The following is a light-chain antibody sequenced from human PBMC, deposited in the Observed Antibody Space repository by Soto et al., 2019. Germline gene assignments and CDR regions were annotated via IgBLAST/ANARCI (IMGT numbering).Light chain of an antibody. CDR2: GAL. J-gene: IGKJ4*01. CDR3: QQYATSQLT. V-gene: IGKV3-20*01. CDR1: QTVSSRF. Sequence: EIVLTQSPCTLSLSPVERATLSCRASQTVSSRFLAWYQQKPGQAPRLLIYGALSRATGIPDRFSGSGSGTDLTLTTSRLEPEDFALYYCQQYATSQLTLGGGTKVDIK.